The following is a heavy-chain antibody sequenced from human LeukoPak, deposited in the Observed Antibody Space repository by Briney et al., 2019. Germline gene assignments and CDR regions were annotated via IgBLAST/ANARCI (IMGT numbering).Heavy chain of an antibody. CDR2: ISRTNEI. J-gene: IGHJ4*02. V-gene: IGHV3-21*05. CDR1: GFTFSSYA. Sequence: GGSLRLSCTASGFTFSSYALNWVRQAPGKGLEWVSYISRTNEIHDADSVKGRFTISRDDAKNSLYLQMNSLRVDDTAVYYCARDDNWAFDYWGQGTLVTVSS. CDR3: ARDDNWAFDY. D-gene: IGHD1-1*01.